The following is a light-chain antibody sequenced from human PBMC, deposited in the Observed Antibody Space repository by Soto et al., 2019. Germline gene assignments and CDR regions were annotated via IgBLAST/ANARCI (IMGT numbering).Light chain of an antibody. Sequence: IVMTQSPATLSVSPGETATLSCRAPQNILRNLAWYQHKPGQPPRLLIYGASKRATGIPDRFSGSGSGTDFSLTISRLEPEDFAVYYCQQYGGSPAITFGQGTRLEI. CDR1: QNILRN. V-gene: IGKV3-20*01. J-gene: IGKJ5*01. CDR2: GAS. CDR3: QQYGGSPAIT.